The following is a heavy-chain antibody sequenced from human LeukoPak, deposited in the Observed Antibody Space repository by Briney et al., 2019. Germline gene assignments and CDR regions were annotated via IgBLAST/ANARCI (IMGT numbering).Heavy chain of an antibody. J-gene: IGHJ5*02. V-gene: IGHV1-2*02. CDR2: INPNSGGT. CDR1: GYTFTGYY. D-gene: IGHD3-22*01. Sequence: ASVKVSCRASGYTFTGYYMHWVRQAPGQGLEWMGWINPNSGGTNYAQKFQGRVTMTRDTSISTAYMELSRLRSDDTAVYYCARPLYYYDSSGSFDPWGQGTLVTVSS. CDR3: ARPLYYYDSSGSFDP.